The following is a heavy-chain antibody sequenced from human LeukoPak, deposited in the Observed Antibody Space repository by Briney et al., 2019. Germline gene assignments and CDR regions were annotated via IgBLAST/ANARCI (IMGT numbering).Heavy chain of an antibody. Sequence: GASVKVSCKASGYTFTSYYLHWVRQAPGQGLEWMGIINPSGGSTSYAQKFQGRVTMTRDTSISTVYMELSGLRSDDTAVYSCARGFRDGSAFHSRSFDCWGQGTLVTVSS. CDR1: GYTFTSYY. J-gene: IGHJ4*02. V-gene: IGHV1-46*01. D-gene: IGHD3-22*01. CDR2: INPSGGST. CDR3: ARGFRDGSAFHSRSFDC.